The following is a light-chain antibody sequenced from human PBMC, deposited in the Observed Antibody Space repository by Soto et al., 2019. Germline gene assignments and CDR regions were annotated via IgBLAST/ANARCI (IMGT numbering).Light chain of an antibody. J-gene: IGLJ3*02. Sequence: QSALTQPPSASGSPGQSVTISCTGTSSDVGGYNYVSWYQQHPGKAPRLVIYEVTKRPSGVPDRFSGSKSGNTASLTVSGLQADDEADYYCAVWDASLNGRVFGGGTKLTVL. CDR1: SSDVGGYNY. CDR2: EVT. CDR3: AVWDASLNGRV. V-gene: IGLV2-8*01.